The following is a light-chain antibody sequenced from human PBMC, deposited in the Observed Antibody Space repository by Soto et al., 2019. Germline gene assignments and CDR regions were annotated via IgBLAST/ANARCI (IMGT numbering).Light chain of an antibody. CDR2: EVN. CDR3: SSYSRSINYV. CDR1: SSDFGNYNL. J-gene: IGLJ1*01. V-gene: IGLV2-14*02. Sequence: QSALTQPASVSGSPGQSITISCTGTSSDFGNYNLVSWYQQHPGKVPKLILFEVNKRPSGVSGRFSGSKSGNTASLTVSGLQPEDEAEYFCSSYSRSINYVFGTGTKLTVL.